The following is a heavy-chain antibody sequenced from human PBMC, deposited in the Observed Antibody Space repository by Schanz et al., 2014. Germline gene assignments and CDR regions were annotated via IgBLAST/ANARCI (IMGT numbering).Heavy chain of an antibody. Sequence: QVQLVESGGGVVQPGRSLRLSCAASGFTFSSYGMHWVRQPPGKGLEWVAIITYDGSNTYHADSVKGRFTISRDNSKNTLYLQMNSLRAEDTAVYYCVKDLQRELLRDDHYYGMDVWGQGTTVTVSS. V-gene: IGHV3-33*06. CDR1: GFTFSSYG. CDR2: ITYDGSNT. D-gene: IGHD1-26*01. J-gene: IGHJ6*02. CDR3: VKDLQRELLRDDHYYGMDV.